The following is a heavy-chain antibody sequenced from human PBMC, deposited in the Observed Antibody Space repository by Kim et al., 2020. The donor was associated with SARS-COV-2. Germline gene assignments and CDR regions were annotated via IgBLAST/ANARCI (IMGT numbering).Heavy chain of an antibody. CDR3: ARESVVIAPDGMDV. Sequence: GGSLRLSCAASGFTFSSYGMHWVRQAPGKGLEWVAVIWYDGSNKYYADSVKGRFTISRDNSKNTLYLQMNSLRAEDTAVYYCARESVVIAPDGMDVWGQGTTVTVSS. V-gene: IGHV3-33*01. J-gene: IGHJ6*02. CDR1: GFTFSSYG. CDR2: IWYDGSNK. D-gene: IGHD2-21*01.